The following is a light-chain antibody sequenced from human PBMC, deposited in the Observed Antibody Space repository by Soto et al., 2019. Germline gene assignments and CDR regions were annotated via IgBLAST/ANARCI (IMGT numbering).Light chain of an antibody. CDR1: SSSKW. CDR2: DVS. V-gene: IGKV1-5*01. J-gene: IGKJ2*01. CDR3: QHSTDFT. Sequence: DIPMTQSPSTLAAAVGDTVTMTCRSSSKWLAWYQKKPGKSPKLLIYDVSNLERGVPPRFSGSTSGAESTLTITGLPPDDLGTYYCQHSTDFTFGQGTKVEIK.